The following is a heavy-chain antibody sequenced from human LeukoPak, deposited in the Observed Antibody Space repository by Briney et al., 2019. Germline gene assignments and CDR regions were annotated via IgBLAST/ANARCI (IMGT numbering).Heavy chain of an antibody. V-gene: IGHV3-23*01. D-gene: IGHD2-2*01. CDR2: IGGSGGGT. CDR3: AKDLRYCSSTSCSHVFDM. CDR1: GFTFSSYA. J-gene: IGHJ3*02. Sequence: PGGSLRLSCAASGFTFSSYAMSWVRQAPGKGLEWVSVIGGSGGGTYYADSVKGRFTISRENSKNTLYLQMNSLRAEDTALYYCAKDLRYCSSTSCSHVFDMWGQGTMVTVS.